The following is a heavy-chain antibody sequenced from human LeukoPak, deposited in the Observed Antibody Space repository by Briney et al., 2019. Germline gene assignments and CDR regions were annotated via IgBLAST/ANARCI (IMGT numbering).Heavy chain of an antibody. J-gene: IGHJ6*02. CDR1: GYTFTGYY. CDR3: ARDPPRIVVVVAATNYYGMDV. D-gene: IGHD2-15*01. CDR2: INPNSGGT. Sequence: ASVKVSCKASGYTFTGYYMHWVRQAPGQGLEWMGWINPNSGGTNYAQKFQGWVTMTRDTSISTAYMELSRLKSDDTAMYYCARDPPRIVVVVAATNYYGMDVWGQGTTVTVSS. V-gene: IGHV1-2*04.